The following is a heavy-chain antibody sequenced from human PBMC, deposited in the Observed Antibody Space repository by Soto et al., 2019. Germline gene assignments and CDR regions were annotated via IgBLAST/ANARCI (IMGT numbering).Heavy chain of an antibody. CDR1: GYTFTSYG. CDR3: ARKAPFDPSGDY. D-gene: IGHD3-10*01. CDR2: ISAYNGNT. Sequence: QVQLVQSGAEVKKPGASVKVSCKASGYTFTSYGISWVRQAPGQGLEWMGWISAYNGNTNYAQKLQGRVTMTTDTCTSTDYMELRSLSSDDTAVYGCARKAPFDPSGDYWGQGTLVTVCS. V-gene: IGHV1-18*01. J-gene: IGHJ4*02.